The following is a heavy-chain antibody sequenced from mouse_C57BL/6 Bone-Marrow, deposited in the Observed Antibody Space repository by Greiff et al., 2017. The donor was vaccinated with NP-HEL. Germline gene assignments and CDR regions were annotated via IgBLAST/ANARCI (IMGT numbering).Heavy chain of an antibody. J-gene: IGHJ3*01. CDR2: INPYNGGT. CDR3: ARHYYGSSLAWFAY. Sequence: DVKLQESGPVLVKPGASVKMSCKASGYTFTDYYMNWVKQSHGKSLEWIGVINPYNGGTSYNQKFKGKATLTVDKSSSTAYMELNSLTSEDSAVYYCARHYYGSSLAWFAYWGQGTLVTVSA. D-gene: IGHD1-1*01. CDR1: GYTFTDYY. V-gene: IGHV1-19*01.